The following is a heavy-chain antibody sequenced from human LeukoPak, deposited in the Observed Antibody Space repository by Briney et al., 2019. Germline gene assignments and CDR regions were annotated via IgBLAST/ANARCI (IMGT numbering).Heavy chain of an antibody. CDR1: GFTFSNFP. Sequence: GGPLRLSCAVSGFTFSNFPMSWVRQAPGKGLVCVSSISGSGATTYYADSVKGRFTVSRDNSKNTLYLQMSSLRAEDTAEYYCAKGLVTSTLYSYYGLDVWGQGTTVTVSS. CDR2: ISGSGATT. D-gene: IGHD2-15*01. CDR3: AKGLVTSTLYSYYGLDV. V-gene: IGHV3-23*01. J-gene: IGHJ6*02.